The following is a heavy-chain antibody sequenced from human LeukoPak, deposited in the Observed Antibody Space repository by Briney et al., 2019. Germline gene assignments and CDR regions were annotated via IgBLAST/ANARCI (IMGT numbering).Heavy chain of an antibody. D-gene: IGHD4-17*01. V-gene: IGHV4-61*05. CDR3: ATQALTTEAFDI. Sequence: SETLSLTCTVSGGSISSSSYYWGWIRQPPGKGLEWIGYIYYSGSTNYNPSLKSRVTILVDKSKNQFFLRLTSVIAADTAVYYCATQALTTEAFDIWGQGTTVTVSS. CDR2: IYYSGST. CDR1: GGSISSSSYY. J-gene: IGHJ3*02.